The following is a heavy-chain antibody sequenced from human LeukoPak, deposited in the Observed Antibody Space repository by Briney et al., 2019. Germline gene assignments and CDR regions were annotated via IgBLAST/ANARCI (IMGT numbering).Heavy chain of an antibody. CDR1: GFTFSNYG. V-gene: IGHV3-33*01. D-gene: IGHD6-13*01. CDR2: IWYDGSQK. Sequence: PGRSLRLSCAASGFTFSNYGMHWVRQAPGKGLEWVAIIWYDGSQKYYADSVKGRFTISRDNSKNTLYLQMNSLRAEDTAVYYCARGHSSSWDHWGQGTLVTVSS. CDR3: ARGHSSSWDH. J-gene: IGHJ4*02.